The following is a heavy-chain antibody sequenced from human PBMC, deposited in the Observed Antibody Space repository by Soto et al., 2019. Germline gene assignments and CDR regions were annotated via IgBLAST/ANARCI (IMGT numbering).Heavy chain of an antibody. CDR1: VFTFSYYA. CDR3: GTGRGTVVPGAPRTFDS. D-gene: IGHD2-2*01. CDR2: VAYNGDT. J-gene: IGHJ4*02. V-gene: IGHV3-23*01. Sequence: GSLRLSCEASVFTFSYYAMTWFRQAPGNGLEWVSTVAYNGDTYSPDSVKGRFTISRDNSRNTLTLQMTILRAEDTAVYFCGTGRGTVVPGAPRTFDSCGQG.